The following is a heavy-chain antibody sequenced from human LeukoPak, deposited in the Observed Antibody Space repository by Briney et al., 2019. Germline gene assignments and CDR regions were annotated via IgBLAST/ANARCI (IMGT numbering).Heavy chain of an antibody. CDR1: GGAFSSYA. CDR3: ARDFGDGYNYRHDAFDI. D-gene: IGHD5-24*01. CDR2: IIPIFGTA. J-gene: IGHJ3*02. Sequence: SVKVSCKASGGAFSSYAIRWVREAPGQGLEWMEGIIPIFGTANYAQKFQGRVTITADESTSTAYMELSSLRSEDTAVYYCARDFGDGYNYRHDAFDIWGQGTMVTVSS. V-gene: IGHV1-69*13.